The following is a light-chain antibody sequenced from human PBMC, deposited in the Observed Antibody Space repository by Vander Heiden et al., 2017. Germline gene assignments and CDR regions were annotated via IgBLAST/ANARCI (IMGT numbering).Light chain of an antibody. CDR2: QTS. CDR1: QDNGDD. J-gene: IGKJ1*01. V-gene: IGKV1-17*01. CDR3: HYHRAYPWA. Sequence: DIQMTQSPSSLSASVGDRITIPCRASQDNGDDLTWYQLKPGKHTKRLTYQTSISHCGVPSCFGGGGAAAEFTPTSSILQPEVFGSYCYHYHRAYPWAFGQGTKVEIK.